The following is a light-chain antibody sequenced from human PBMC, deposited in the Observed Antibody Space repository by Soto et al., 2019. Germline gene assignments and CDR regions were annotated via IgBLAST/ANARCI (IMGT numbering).Light chain of an antibody. CDR3: QQYGNSPPNT. Sequence: EIVLTQSPGTLSLSPGERATLSCRASQSVTSSYLAWYQLKPGQAPRILIYGASNRATGIPDRFSGSGSGTDFTLTISRLEPEDFAVYFCQQYGNSPPNTFGQGTKVDNK. V-gene: IGKV3-20*01. CDR1: QSVTSSY. J-gene: IGKJ2*01. CDR2: GAS.